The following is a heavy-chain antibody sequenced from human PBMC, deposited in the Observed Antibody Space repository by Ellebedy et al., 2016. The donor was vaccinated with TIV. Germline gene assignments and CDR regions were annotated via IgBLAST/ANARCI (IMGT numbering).Heavy chain of an antibody. CDR2: IYSTGSTGGT. CDR3: ARIDPWQPIDD. V-gene: IGHV4-4*07. D-gene: IGHD2-21*01. J-gene: IGHJ4*02. Sequence: MPSETLSLTCTVSGGSISSYYWSWIRQPAGKGLEWIGRIYSTGSTGGTNYSPSLKSRVTLSADTSKNQFSLNLRTVTAADTAVYYCARIDPWQPIDDWGQGILVTVSS. CDR1: GGSISSYY.